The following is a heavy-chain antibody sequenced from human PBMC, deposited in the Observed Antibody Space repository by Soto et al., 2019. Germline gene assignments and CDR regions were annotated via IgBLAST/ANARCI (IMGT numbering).Heavy chain of an antibody. Sequence: EVRLVESGGALVQPGGSLRLSCAASGFTFSSYEMTWVRQAPGRGQEWVSYISDSGHTIHYGDSVKGRFTISRDNAKNSLHLQMNSLTVEDTAVYYCARIGAGGWDVPFDFWGQGALGTVSS. CDR1: GFTFSSYE. J-gene: IGHJ4*02. D-gene: IGHD6-19*01. CDR3: ARIGAGGWDVPFDF. V-gene: IGHV3-48*03. CDR2: ISDSGHTI.